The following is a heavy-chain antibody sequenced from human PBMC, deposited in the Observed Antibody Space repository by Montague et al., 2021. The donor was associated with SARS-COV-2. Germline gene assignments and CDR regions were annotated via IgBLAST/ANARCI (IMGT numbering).Heavy chain of an antibody. V-gene: IGHV4-34*01. J-gene: IGHJ3*02. CDR3: ARGTGPRSITLFGVIISGHVFDI. Sequence: SETLSLTCAVYGGSFSGYYWSWIRQPPEKGLEWIGEINQSGRTNNNPSLKSRVIISVDTSKNQLSLKLSSVTAADTAVYYCARGTGPRSITLFGVIISGHVFDIWGQGTMVTVSS. CDR2: INQSGRT. CDR1: GGSFSGYY. D-gene: IGHD3-3*01.